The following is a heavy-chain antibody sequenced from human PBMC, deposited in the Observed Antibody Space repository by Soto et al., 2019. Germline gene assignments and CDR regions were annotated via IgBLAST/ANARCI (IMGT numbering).Heavy chain of an antibody. Sequence: EVQLVDSGGGLVQPGGSLRLSCAASGFTFSSYTMNWVRQAPGKGLEWISYISSSSRTIYYAFSVKGRFTISRDNAQNSLYLQMTSLRDEDTAVYYCARVPTRALDYWGQGTLVTVSS. D-gene: IGHD1-26*01. J-gene: IGHJ4*02. CDR1: GFTFSSYT. CDR2: ISSSSRTI. CDR3: ARVPTRALDY. V-gene: IGHV3-48*02.